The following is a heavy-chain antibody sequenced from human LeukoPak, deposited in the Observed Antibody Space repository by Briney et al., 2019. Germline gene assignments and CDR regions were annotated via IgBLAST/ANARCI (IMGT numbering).Heavy chain of an antibody. Sequence: ASVKVSCKASGYTFTNYAVHWVRQAPGQRPEWMGRINPGDGDTKYSQNLQGRVTFARDTSANTAFMELSSLRSEDTAVYYCARRGVTTRDSYYYAMHVWGQGTTVTVSS. CDR1: GYTFTNYA. D-gene: IGHD2-21*02. CDR3: ARRGVTTRDSYYYAMHV. J-gene: IGHJ6*02. V-gene: IGHV1-3*01. CDR2: INPGDGDT.